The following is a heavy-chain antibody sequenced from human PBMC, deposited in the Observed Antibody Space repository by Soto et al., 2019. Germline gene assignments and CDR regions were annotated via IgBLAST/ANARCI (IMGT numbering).Heavy chain of an antibody. CDR2: IYHSGST. D-gene: IGHD5-12*01. CDR1: GYSISSGYY. V-gene: IGHV4-38-2*01. J-gene: IGHJ5*02. Sequence: SETLSLTCAVSGYSISSGYYWGWIRQPPGKGLEWIGSIYHSGSTYYNPSLKSRVTISVDTSKNQFSLKLSSVTAADTAVYYRARATRTNWFDPWGQGTLVT. CDR3: ARATRTNWFDP.